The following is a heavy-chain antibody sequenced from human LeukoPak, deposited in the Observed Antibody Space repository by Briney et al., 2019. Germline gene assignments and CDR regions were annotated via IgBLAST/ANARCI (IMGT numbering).Heavy chain of an antibody. J-gene: IGHJ4*02. Sequence: PSETLSLTCTVSGGSISSGSYYWSWIRQPAGKGLEWIGRIYTSGSTNYNPSPKSRVTISVDTSKNQFSLKLSFVTAADTAVYYCARLSVGGDYGDYVSDYWGQGTLVTVSS. CDR3: ARLSVGGDYGDYVSDY. D-gene: IGHD4-17*01. CDR2: IYTSGST. V-gene: IGHV4-61*02. CDR1: GGSISSGSYY.